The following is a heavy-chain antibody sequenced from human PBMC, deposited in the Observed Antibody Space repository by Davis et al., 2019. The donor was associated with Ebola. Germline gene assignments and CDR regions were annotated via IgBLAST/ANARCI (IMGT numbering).Heavy chain of an antibody. J-gene: IGHJ5*02. Sequence: GESLKISCAASGFTFSSYSMNWVRQAPGKGLEWVSSISSSSSYIYYADSVKGRFTISRDNAKNSLYLQMNSLRAEDTAVYYCARGARVYSGYEEGWFDPWGQGTLATVSS. CDR1: GFTFSSYS. CDR3: ARGARVYSGYEEGWFDP. V-gene: IGHV3-21*01. D-gene: IGHD5-12*01. CDR2: ISSSSSYI.